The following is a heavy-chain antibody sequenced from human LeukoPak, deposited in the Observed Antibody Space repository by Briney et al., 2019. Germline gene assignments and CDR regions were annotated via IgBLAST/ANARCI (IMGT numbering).Heavy chain of an antibody. D-gene: IGHD6-13*01. J-gene: IGHJ6*03. CDR1: GYTFTSYD. CDR2: MNPNSGNT. CDR3: ARDLHIAAAGNNYYYYYMDV. V-gene: IGHV1-8*03. Sequence: GASVKVYCKASGYTFTSYDINWVRQATGQGLEWMGWMNPNSGNTGYAQKFQGRVTITRNTSISTAYMELSSLRSEDTAVYYCARDLHIAAAGNNYYYYYMDVWGKGTTVTVSS.